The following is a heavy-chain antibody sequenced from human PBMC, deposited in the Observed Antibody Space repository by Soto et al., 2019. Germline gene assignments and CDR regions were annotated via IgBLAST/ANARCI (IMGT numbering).Heavy chain of an antibody. CDR1: GYTFTSYV. J-gene: IGHJ5*02. V-gene: IGHV1-18*01. D-gene: IGHD1-7*01. CDR2: SSADNGNT. CDR3: ARGHWTYFHVGDYTWFDP. Sequence: ASVKVSGNASGYTFTSYVIGWVRHAPGQWLEWMGWSSADNGNTNYGEKLQVRVTMTTDTSRSTAYMELMCLRSDDTAVYYCARGHWTYFHVGDYTWFDPWGQGNLVTVSS.